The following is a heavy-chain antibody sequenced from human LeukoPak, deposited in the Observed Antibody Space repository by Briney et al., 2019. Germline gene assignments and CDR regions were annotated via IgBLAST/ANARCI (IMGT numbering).Heavy chain of an antibody. D-gene: IGHD5-12*01. CDR2: IYDSGST. CDR1: GGSISGYY. CDR3: ARGGSGYDSFYYYGMDV. Sequence: PSETLSLTCTDSGGSISGYYWSWLRQPPGKGLEWMGYIYDSGSTNYNPSLKSRVTISVDTSKNQFSLKLSSVTAADTAVYYCARGGSGYDSFYYYGMDVWGQGTTVTVSS. J-gene: IGHJ6*02. V-gene: IGHV4-59*01.